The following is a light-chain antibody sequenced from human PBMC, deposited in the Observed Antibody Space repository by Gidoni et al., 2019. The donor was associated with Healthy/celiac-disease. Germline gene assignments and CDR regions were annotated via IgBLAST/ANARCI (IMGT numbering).Light chain of an antibody. V-gene: IGLV1-47*01. J-gene: IGLJ3*02. CDR2: RNN. CDR1: SSTIGSND. CDR3: AAWDDSLSGPWV. Sequence: TVTISCSGSSSTIGSNDVYWYQQLPGTAPKPLIYRNNKPPSGVPYRFSGSTSGTSSSLAIRGLRSEDEADYYCAAWDDSLSGPWVFGGGTKLTV.